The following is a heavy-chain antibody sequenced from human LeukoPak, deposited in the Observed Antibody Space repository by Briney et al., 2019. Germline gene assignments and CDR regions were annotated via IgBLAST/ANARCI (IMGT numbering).Heavy chain of an antibody. V-gene: IGHV3-23*01. CDR3: AKDSYGSGTYASLFNY. Sequence: PGGSLRLSCAASGFSFSNYAMSWVRQAPGKGLEWVSAISFSGGSTYYAYSVKGRFTISRNNYKNTLYLQMNSLRAEDTAVYYCAKDSYGSGTYASLFNYWGHGALVTVSS. D-gene: IGHD3-10*01. J-gene: IGHJ4*01. CDR2: ISFSGGST. CDR1: GFSFSNYA.